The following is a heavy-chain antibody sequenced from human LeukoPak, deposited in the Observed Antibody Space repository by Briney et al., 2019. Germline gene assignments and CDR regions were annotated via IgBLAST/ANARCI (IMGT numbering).Heavy chain of an antibody. CDR1: GFTFSDSY. Sequence: GGSLRLSCAASGFTFSDSYMSWIRQAPGKGLEWVANIKQDGSEKYYVDSVRGRFTISRDNAKNSLYLQMNSLRGEDTAVYYCARDNRYFDLWGRGTLVTGSS. CDR3: ARDNRYFDL. V-gene: IGHV3-7*01. J-gene: IGHJ2*01. CDR2: IKQDGSEK.